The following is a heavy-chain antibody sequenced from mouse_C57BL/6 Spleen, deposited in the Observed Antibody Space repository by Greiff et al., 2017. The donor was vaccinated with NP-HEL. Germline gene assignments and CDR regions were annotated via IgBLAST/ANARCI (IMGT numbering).Heavy chain of an antibody. D-gene: IGHD2-5*01. Sequence: VQVVESGPGLVAPSQSLSITCTVSGFSLTSYAISWVRQPPGKGLEWLGVIWTGGGTNYNSALKSRLSISKDNSKSQVFLKMNSLQTDDTARYYCARNSGGYSNLYYFDYWGQGTTLTVSS. CDR3: ARNSGGYSNLYYFDY. J-gene: IGHJ2*01. CDR1: GFSLTSYA. V-gene: IGHV2-9-1*01. CDR2: IWTGGGT.